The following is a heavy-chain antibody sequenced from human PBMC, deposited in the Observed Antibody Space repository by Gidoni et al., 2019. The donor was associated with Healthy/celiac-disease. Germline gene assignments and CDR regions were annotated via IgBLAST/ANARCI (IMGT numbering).Heavy chain of an antibody. CDR1: GGTFSSYA. CDR3: AREWGEWFGELFPLSGAFDI. CDR2: IIPILGIA. J-gene: IGHJ3*02. D-gene: IGHD3-10*01. V-gene: IGHV1-69*09. Sequence: QVQLVQSGAEVKKPGSSVKVSCKASGGTFSSYAISWVRQAPGQGLEWMGRIIPILGIANYAQKFQGRVTITADKSTSTAYMELSSLRSEDTAVYYCAREWGEWFGELFPLSGAFDIWGQGTMVTVSS.